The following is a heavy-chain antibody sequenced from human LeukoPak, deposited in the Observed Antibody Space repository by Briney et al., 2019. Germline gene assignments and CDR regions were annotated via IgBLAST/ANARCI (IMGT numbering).Heavy chain of an antibody. CDR3: AKDRVVVVVAATTGFDP. J-gene: IGHJ5*02. Sequence: GRSLRLSCAASGFTFDDYAMHWVRQAPGKGLEWVSGISWNSGSIGYADSVKGRFTISRDNSKNTLYLQMNSLRAEDTAVYYCAKDRVVVVVAATTGFDPWGQGTLVTVSS. CDR1: GFTFDDYA. D-gene: IGHD2-15*01. V-gene: IGHV3-9*01. CDR2: ISWNSGSI.